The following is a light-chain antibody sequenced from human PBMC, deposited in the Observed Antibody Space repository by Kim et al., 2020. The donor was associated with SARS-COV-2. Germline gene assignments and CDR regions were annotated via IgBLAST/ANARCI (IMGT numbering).Light chain of an antibody. J-gene: IGKJ2*01. CDR1: QSINAW. Sequence: DIPMTQSPSTLSASVGDRVTITCRASQSINAWLAWYQQKPGKAPKLLIYKASSLESGVPSRFSGSGSGTEFTLTISSLQPDDFATYYCQQYNTYSRTFGQGTKLEI. CDR3: QQYNTYSRT. CDR2: KAS. V-gene: IGKV1-5*03.